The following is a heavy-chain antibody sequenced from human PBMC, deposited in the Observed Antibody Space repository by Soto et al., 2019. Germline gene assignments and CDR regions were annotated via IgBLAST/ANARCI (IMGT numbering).Heavy chain of an antibody. CDR2: MSFDGSNR. CDR3: AKAVHSSGYYSFFDY. D-gene: IGHD3-22*01. Sequence: QVQLVESGGGVVQPGRSLRLSCAASGFTFDKFGMHWVRQAPGKGLEWVAVMSFDGSNRYYADSVKGRFTITRDNSKNTAYLQMNSLTTEDTAVYYCAKAVHSSGYYSFFDYRGQGTLVTVSS. J-gene: IGHJ4*02. V-gene: IGHV3-30*18. CDR1: GFTFDKFG.